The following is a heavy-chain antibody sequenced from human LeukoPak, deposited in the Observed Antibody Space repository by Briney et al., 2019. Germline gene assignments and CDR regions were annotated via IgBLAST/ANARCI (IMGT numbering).Heavy chain of an antibody. CDR2: ITSSGTYI. CDR3: AKNGDRGAYCSGGSCYPYYYYNMDV. J-gene: IGHJ6*03. CDR1: GFTFTTYN. Sequence: GGSLRLSCAASGFTFTTYNMNWVRQAPGKAMEWVSSITSSGTYIFYADSVRGRFTISRDNAKNSLYLQMDSLGPEDTAVYYCAKNGDRGAYCSGGSCYPYYYYNMDVWGKGTTVTISS. V-gene: IGHV3-21*01. D-gene: IGHD2-15*01.